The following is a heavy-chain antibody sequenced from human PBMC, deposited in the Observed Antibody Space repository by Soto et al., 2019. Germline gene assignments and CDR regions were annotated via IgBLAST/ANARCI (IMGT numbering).Heavy chain of an antibody. Sequence: GESLKISCKGSGYSFTSYWIGWVRQMPGKGLEWMGIIYPGDSDTRYSPSFQGQVTISADKSISTAYLQWSSLKASDTAMYYCARHWAVPAASNNWFDPWGQGTLVTV. CDR2: IYPGDSDT. CDR1: GYSFTSYW. CDR3: ARHWAVPAASNNWFDP. V-gene: IGHV5-51*01. J-gene: IGHJ5*02. D-gene: IGHD2-2*01.